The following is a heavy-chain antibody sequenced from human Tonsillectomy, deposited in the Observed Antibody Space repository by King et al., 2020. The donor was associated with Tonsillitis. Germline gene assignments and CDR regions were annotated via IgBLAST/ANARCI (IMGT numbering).Heavy chain of an antibody. D-gene: IGHD6-13*01. V-gene: IGHV1-2*02. CDR2: INPNSGGT. Sequence: QLVQSGAEVKKPRASVKVSCKASGYTLTGYYMHWVRQAPGQGLERMGWINPNSGGTNYAQKFQGRVTMTRDTSIRTAYMELSRLRADDTAVYYCARENSTGGWGYRVATAVGVIYVCGQGTTVTVSS. CDR3: ARENSTGGWGYRVATAVGVIYV. CDR1: GYTLTGYY. J-gene: IGHJ6*02.